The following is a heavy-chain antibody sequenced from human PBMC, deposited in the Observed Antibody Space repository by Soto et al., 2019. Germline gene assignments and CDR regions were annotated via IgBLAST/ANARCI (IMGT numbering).Heavy chain of an antibody. CDR2: INPSGGST. CDR3: ARDRNYDISGSPYYYDGMDV. J-gene: IGHJ6*02. D-gene: IGHD3-22*01. CDR1: VYTFTSYY. V-gene: IGHV1-46*01. Sequence: QVQLVQSGAELKKPGSSVKVSCKASVYTFTSYYMHWVRQAPGQGLEWMGIINPSGGSTSYAQKFQGRVTMTRDTSASTVYMELSSLRSEDTAVYYCARDRNYDISGSPYYYDGMDVWGQGTTVTVSS.